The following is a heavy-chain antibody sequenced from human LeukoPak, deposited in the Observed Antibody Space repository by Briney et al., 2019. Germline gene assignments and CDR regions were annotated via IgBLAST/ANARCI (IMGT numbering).Heavy chain of an antibody. J-gene: IGHJ4*02. CDR1: GYTFTSYY. Sequence: ASVKVSCKATGYTFTSYYMHSVRQAPGQGLEWMGIINPSGSSTSYAQKFQRRVTMTRDTPTSTVYMELSSLRSEDTAVYYCARDGDQLLFYYWGQETLVTVSS. V-gene: IGHV1-46*01. CDR3: ARDGDQLLFYY. D-gene: IGHD2-2*01. CDR2: INPSGSST.